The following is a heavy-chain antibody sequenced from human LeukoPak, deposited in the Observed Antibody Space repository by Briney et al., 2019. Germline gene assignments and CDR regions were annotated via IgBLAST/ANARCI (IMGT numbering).Heavy chain of an antibody. V-gene: IGHV3-30*02. CDR2: IRYDGSNK. Sequence: GGSLRLSCAASGFTFSSYGMHWVRQAPGKGLEWVAFIRYDGSNKYYADSVKGRFTISRDNAKNSLYLQMNNLRAEDTAVYYCARDMPTYYYDSSGPEGYWGQGTLVTVSS. D-gene: IGHD3-22*01. J-gene: IGHJ4*02. CDR3: ARDMPTYYYDSSGPEGY. CDR1: GFTFSSYG.